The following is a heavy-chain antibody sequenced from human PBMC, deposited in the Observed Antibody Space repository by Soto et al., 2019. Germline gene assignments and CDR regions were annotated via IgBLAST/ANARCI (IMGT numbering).Heavy chain of an antibody. V-gene: IGHV4-31*03. CDR2: IYYSGST. J-gene: IGHJ6*02. Sequence: QVQLQESGPGLVKPSQTLSLTCTVSGGSISSGGYYWSWIRQHPGKGLAWIGYIYYSGSTYYNPSLKSRVTISVDTSKNQFSLKLSSVTAADTAVYYCARDSSRHSDYYYYGMDVWGQGTTVTVSS. CDR3: ARDSSRHSDYYYYGMDV. CDR1: GGSISSGGYY.